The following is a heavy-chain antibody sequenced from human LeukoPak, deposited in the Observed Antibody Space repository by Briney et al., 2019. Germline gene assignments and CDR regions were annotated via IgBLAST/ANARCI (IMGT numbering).Heavy chain of an antibody. J-gene: IGHJ4*02. V-gene: IGHV1-2*06. CDR2: INPNSGGT. Sequence: ASVKVSCKASGYTFTGYYMHWVRQAPGQGLEWTGRINPNSGGTNYAQKFQGRVTMTRDTSISTAYMELSRLRSDDTAVYYCARVPAPARYSYDPIDYWGQGTLVTVSS. CDR1: GYTFTGYY. CDR3: ARVPAPARYSYDPIDY. D-gene: IGHD5-18*01.